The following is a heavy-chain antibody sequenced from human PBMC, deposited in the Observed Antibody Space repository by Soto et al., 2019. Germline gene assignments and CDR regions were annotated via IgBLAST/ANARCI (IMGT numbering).Heavy chain of an antibody. CDR1: GLTFSSYA. D-gene: IGHD2-2*01. CDR2: ISGSGGRT. Sequence: GGSLRLSCAASGLTFSSYAMNWVRQAPGKGLECVSAISGSGGRTYYGDPVKGRFTISRDNSKNTLYLQMNSLRAEDTAVYYCAKDRSSSTIDAFDIWGQGTMVTVSS. J-gene: IGHJ3*02. V-gene: IGHV3-23*01. CDR3: AKDRSSSTIDAFDI.